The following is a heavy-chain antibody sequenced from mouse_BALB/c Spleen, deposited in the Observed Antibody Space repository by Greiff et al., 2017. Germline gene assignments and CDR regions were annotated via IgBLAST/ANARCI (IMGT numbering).Heavy chain of an antibody. D-gene: IGHD2-1*01. J-gene: IGHJ4*01. Sequence: VKVVESGAELMKPGASVKISCKATGYTFSSYWIEWVKQRPGHGLEWIGEILPGSGSTNYNEKFKGKATFTADTSSNTAYMQLSSLTSEDSAVYYCALYGNYWAMDYWGQGTSVTVSS. V-gene: IGHV1-9*01. CDR1: GYTFSSYW. CDR2: ILPGSGST. CDR3: ALYGNYWAMDY.